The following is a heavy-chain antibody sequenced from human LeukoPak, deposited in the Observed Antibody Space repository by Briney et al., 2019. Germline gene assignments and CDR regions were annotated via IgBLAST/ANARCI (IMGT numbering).Heavy chain of an antibody. CDR3: ARASRYYGSGNYGTVV. Sequence: ASVKVSCKASGYTFTSYGISWVRQAPGQGLEWMGWISAYNGNTNYAQKLQGRVTMTTDTSTSTAYVELRSLRSDDTAVYYCARASRYYGSGNYGTVVWGQGTTVTVSS. V-gene: IGHV1-18*01. J-gene: IGHJ6*02. D-gene: IGHD3-10*01. CDR1: GYTFTSYG. CDR2: ISAYNGNT.